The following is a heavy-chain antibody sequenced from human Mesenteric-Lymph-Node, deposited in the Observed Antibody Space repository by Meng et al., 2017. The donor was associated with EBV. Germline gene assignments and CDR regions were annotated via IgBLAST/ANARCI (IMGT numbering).Heavy chain of an antibody. D-gene: IGHD3-16*02. Sequence: QVQLQRWGAGLLKPSEALSLTCAVSGGSFSGFYWSWVRQPPGKGLEWIGEISHSGSTNYNPSLKSRVTISVDTSKNQFSLKLSSVTAADTAVYYCAKGPLLGGELSLEDYWGQGTLVTVSS. J-gene: IGHJ4*02. CDR1: GGSFSGFY. V-gene: IGHV4-34*01. CDR2: ISHSGST. CDR3: AKGPLLGGELSLEDY.